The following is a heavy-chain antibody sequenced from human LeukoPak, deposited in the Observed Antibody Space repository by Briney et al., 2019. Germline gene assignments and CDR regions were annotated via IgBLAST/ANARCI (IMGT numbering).Heavy chain of an antibody. Sequence: SETLSLTCAVYGGSFSGYYWSWIRQPPGKGLEWLGEINHSGSTNYNPSLKSRVTISVDTSKNQFSLKLSSVTAADTAVYYCARLRIYPKTGFDYWGQGTLVTVAS. J-gene: IGHJ4*02. V-gene: IGHV4-34*01. D-gene: IGHD5-12*01. CDR3: ARLRIYPKTGFDY. CDR2: INHSGST. CDR1: GGSFSGYY.